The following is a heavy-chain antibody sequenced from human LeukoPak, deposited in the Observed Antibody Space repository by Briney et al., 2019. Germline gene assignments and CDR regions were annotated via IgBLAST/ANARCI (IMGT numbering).Heavy chain of an antibody. Sequence: PGRSLGLSCEASGFTLNSYIMHWVRQAPGKGLEWVSYISSSGSTIYYADSVKGRFTISRDNAKNSLYLQMNSLRAEDTAVYYCAELGITMIGGVWGKGTTVTISS. D-gene: IGHD3-10*02. CDR1: GFTLNSYI. CDR2: ISSSGSTI. V-gene: IGHV3-48*03. CDR3: AELGITMIGGV. J-gene: IGHJ6*04.